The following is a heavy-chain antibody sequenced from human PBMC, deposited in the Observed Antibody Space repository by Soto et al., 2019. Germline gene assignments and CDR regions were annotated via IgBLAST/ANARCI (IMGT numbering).Heavy chain of an antibody. V-gene: IGHV1-46*01. D-gene: IGHD1-26*01. Sequence: RASVKVSCKASGYTFTSYYMHWVRQAPGQGLEWMGIINPSGGSTSYAQKFQGRVTMTRDTSTSTVYMELSSLRSEDTAVYYCARDSIQWELLQYYGMDVWGQGTTVTVSS. CDR3: ARDSIQWELLQYYGMDV. CDR1: GYTFTSYY. CDR2: INPSGGST. J-gene: IGHJ6*02.